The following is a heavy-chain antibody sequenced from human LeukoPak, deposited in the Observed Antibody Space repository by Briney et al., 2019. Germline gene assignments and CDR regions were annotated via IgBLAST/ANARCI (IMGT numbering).Heavy chain of an antibody. CDR2: ISSSSSYI. D-gene: IGHD6-13*01. CDR3: ARPLYSSSWRWFDP. CDR1: GFTFSSYG. V-gene: IGHV3-21*01. J-gene: IGHJ5*02. Sequence: GGSLRLSCAASGFTFSSYGMHWVRQAPGKGLEWVSSISSSSSYIYYADSVKGRFTISRDNAKNSLYLQMNSLRAEDTAVYYCARPLYSSSWRWFDPWGQGTLVTVSS.